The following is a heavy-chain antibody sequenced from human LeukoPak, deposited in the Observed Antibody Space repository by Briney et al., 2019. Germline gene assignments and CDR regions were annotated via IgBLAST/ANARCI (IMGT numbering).Heavy chain of an antibody. CDR1: GYTFTGYY. CDR2: INPSSGGT. CDR3: ARDQTPYYYDSSGFFDAFDI. V-gene: IGHV1-2*02. D-gene: IGHD3-22*01. J-gene: IGHJ3*02. Sequence: ASVKVSCKASGYTFTGYYMHWVRQAPGQGLEWMGWINPSSGGTNYAQKFQGRVTMTRDTSISTAYMELSRLRSDDTAVYYCARDQTPYYYDSSGFFDAFDIWGQGTMVTVSS.